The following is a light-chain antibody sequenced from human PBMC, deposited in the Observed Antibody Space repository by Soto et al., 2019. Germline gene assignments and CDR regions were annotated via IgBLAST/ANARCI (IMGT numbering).Light chain of an antibody. V-gene: IGLV2-14*01. Sequence: QSALTQPASMSGSPGQSITISCTGTNNDVGSYNYVSWYQQSPGKVPKLIIHEVSNRPSGVSDRFSGSKSGNTASLTISGLQAEDEADYYCSSYRSSTTWVFGGGTKLTVL. CDR1: NNDVGSYNY. CDR3: SSYRSSTTWV. CDR2: EVS. J-gene: IGLJ3*02.